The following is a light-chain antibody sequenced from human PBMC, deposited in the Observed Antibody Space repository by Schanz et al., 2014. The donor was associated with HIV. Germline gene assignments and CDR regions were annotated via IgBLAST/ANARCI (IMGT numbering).Light chain of an antibody. J-gene: IGLJ3*02. CDR2: DVN. CDR1: SSDVGGYNY. CDR3: SSYIGTGTLEV. Sequence: QSALTQPASVSGSPGQSITISCTGTSSDVGGYNYVSWYQQHPGKPPKLMIYDVNNRPSGVSNRFSGSKSGNTASLIISGLQAEDEADYYCSSYIGTGTLEVFGGGTKLTVL. V-gene: IGLV2-14*01.